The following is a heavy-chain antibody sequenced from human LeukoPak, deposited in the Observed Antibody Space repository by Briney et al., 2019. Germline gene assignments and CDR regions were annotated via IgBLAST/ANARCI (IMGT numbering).Heavy chain of an antibody. Sequence: PGGSQRLSCAASGFTFSSYSMNWVRQAPGKGLEWVSSISSSSYIYYADSVKGRFTISRDNAKNSLYLQMNSLRAEDTAVYYCAREGSFRRLRNWFDPWGQGTLVTVSS. CDR2: ISSSSYI. D-gene: IGHD6-25*01. J-gene: IGHJ5*02. CDR3: AREGSFRRLRNWFDP. CDR1: GFTFSSYS. V-gene: IGHV3-21*01.